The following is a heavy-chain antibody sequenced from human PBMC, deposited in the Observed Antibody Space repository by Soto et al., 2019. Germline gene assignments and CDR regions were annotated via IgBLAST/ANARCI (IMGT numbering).Heavy chain of an antibody. CDR1: GGTFSSYT. J-gene: IGHJ6*03. D-gene: IGHD1-7*01. Sequence: QVQLVQSGAEVRKPGSSGKVSCKASGGTFSSYTISWVRQAPGQGLEWMGRIIPILGIANYAQKFQGRVTITADKSTSTAYMELSSLSSEDTAVYYCARGVSLELRTTSDYYYYIDVWGKGTTVTVSS. V-gene: IGHV1-69*02. CDR2: IIPILGIA. CDR3: ARGVSLELRTTSDYYYYIDV.